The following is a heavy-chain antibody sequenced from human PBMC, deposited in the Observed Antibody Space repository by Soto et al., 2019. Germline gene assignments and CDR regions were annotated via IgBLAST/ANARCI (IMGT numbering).Heavy chain of an antibody. CDR1: GFTFSSYA. Sequence: PGESLRLSYAASGFTFSSYAMHWVRQAPGKGLEYVSSISSNGGSTYYANSVKGRFTISRDNSKNTLYLQMGSLRAEDMAVYYCARQWLDSYYFDYWGQGT. D-gene: IGHD6-19*01. V-gene: IGHV3-64*01. CDR3: ARQWLDSYYFDY. J-gene: IGHJ4*02. CDR2: ISSNGGST.